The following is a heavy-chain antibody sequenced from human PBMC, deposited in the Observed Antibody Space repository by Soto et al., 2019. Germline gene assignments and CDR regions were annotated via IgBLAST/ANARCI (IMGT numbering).Heavy chain of an antibody. CDR3: ARDRQLERTRSYYYYGMAV. CDR2: IYSGGST. Sequence: EVQLVESGGGLIQPGGSLRLSCAASGFTVSSNYMSWVRQAPGKGLEWVSVIYSGGSTYYADSVKGRFTISRDNSKNTLXXQMNSLRAEDTAVYYCARDRQLERTRSYYYYGMAVWGQGTTVTVSS. J-gene: IGHJ6*02. V-gene: IGHV3-53*01. D-gene: IGHD1-1*01. CDR1: GFTVSSNY.